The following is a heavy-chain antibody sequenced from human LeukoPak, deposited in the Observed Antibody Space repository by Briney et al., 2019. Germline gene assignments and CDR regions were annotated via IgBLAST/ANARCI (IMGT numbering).Heavy chain of an antibody. D-gene: IGHD1-26*01. V-gene: IGHV3-21*01. CDR1: GFTFSSHS. Sequence: PGGSLRLSCAASGFTFSSHSMNWVRQAPGKGLEWVSSISSSSSYIYYADSVKGRFTVSRDNAKNSLYLQMNSLRAEDTAVYYCARVVVGSMDYWGQGTLVTVSS. J-gene: IGHJ4*02. CDR3: ARVVVGSMDY. CDR2: ISSSSSYI.